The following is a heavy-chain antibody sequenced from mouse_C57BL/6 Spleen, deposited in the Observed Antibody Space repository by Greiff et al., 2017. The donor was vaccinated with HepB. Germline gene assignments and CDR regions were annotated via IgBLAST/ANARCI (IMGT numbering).Heavy chain of an antibody. Sequence: ESGPGLVKPSQSLSLTCSVTGYSITSGYYWNCLRQFPGNKLEWMGYISYDGSNNYNPSLKNRFSITRDTSKNQFFLKLNSVTTEDTATYYCARDLFYYYGSSYDYWGQGTTLTVSS. CDR2: ISYDGSN. J-gene: IGHJ2*01. V-gene: IGHV3-6*01. D-gene: IGHD1-1*01. CDR1: GYSITSGYY. CDR3: ARDLFYYYGSSYDY.